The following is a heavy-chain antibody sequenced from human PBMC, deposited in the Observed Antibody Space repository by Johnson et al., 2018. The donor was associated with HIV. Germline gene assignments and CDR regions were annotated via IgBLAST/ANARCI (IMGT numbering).Heavy chain of an antibody. CDR3: ARVIPGNWVGAFDI. V-gene: IGHV3-53*01. J-gene: IGHJ3*02. CDR2: IYSGGST. CDR1: GFTVSSSY. D-gene: IGHD7-27*01. Sequence: VQLVESGGGLIHPGGSLRLSCAASGFTVSSSYMNWVRQAPGKGLEWVSGIYSGGSTYYADSVEGRFTISRDNSKNKLYLQMNSLRAEDTAMYYCARVIPGNWVGAFDIWGQGTMVTVSS.